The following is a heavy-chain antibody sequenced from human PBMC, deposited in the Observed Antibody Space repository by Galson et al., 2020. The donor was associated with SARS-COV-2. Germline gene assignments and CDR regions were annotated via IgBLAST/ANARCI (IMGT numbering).Heavy chain of an antibody. CDR3: AKGLIVPAAPGRFDP. Sequence: GGSLRLSCAGSGITFRNYAISWVRQAPGKGLEWVSAIIGSGDRPYYADSGKARFTVPRANSKNTLYLQMNSLRADDTAVYYCAKGLIVPAAPGRFDPWGQGTGVTGSS. D-gene: IGHD2-2*01. CDR1: GITFRNYA. V-gene: IGHV3-23*01. CDR2: IIGSGDRP. J-gene: IGHJ5*02.